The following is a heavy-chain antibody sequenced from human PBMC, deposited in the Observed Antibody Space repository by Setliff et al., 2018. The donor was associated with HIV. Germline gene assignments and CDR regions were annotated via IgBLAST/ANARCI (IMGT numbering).Heavy chain of an antibody. J-gene: IGHJ6*02. CDR3: AREDYYYYGMDV. CDR2: IYTSGST. CDR1: GGSISSGSYY. V-gene: IGHV4-61*02. Sequence: SSETLSLTCTVSGGSISSGSYYWNWIRQPAGKGLEWIGRIYTSGSTNYNPSLKSRVTISVDTSKNQFSLKLSSVTAADTAVDYCAREDYYYYGMDVWGQGTTVTVSS.